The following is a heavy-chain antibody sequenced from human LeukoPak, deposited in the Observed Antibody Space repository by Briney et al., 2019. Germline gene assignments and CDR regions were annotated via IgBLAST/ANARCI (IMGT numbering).Heavy chain of an antibody. Sequence: GGSLRLTCAASGFSFSDFYMSWIRRAPGKGLEWVSYISSRGSTIDYADSVKGRFTISRDNAKNSAYLHMNSVRAEDTAVYYCARTYSSSWRDFDYWGQGALVTVSS. CDR1: GFSFSDFY. CDR2: ISSRGSTI. CDR3: ARTYSSSWRDFDY. D-gene: IGHD6-13*01. J-gene: IGHJ4*02. V-gene: IGHV3-11*01.